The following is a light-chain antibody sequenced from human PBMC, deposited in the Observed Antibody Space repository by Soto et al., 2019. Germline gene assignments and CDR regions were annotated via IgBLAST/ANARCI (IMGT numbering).Light chain of an antibody. CDR3: MQASHSRP. CDR2: KVS. J-gene: IGKJ5*01. CDR1: QSLVYSDGDTY. V-gene: IGKV2-24*01. Sequence: DIVMTQTPPSLSVTLGQPASISCRSSQSLVYSDGDTYLRWLQQRPGQPLRILIYKVSNRFSGVPDRCRRSGAGTDFTLQISRVEAEDVGGYYCMQASHSRPFGQGTRLEIK.